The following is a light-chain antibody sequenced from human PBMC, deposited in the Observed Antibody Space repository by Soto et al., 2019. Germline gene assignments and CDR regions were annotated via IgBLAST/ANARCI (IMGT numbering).Light chain of an antibody. CDR2: TAG. J-gene: IGLJ1*01. CDR1: SSNIGSNT. V-gene: IGLV1-44*01. Sequence: QPVLTQTLSASASPGQRVTISCSGGSSNIGSNTVAWYQHLPGTAPPRLIFTAGQRPSGVPGRCSGSKSGTSASLAISGLQAEDEADYYCSAWDNSLNGYVFGPGTKLTVL. CDR3: SAWDNSLNGYV.